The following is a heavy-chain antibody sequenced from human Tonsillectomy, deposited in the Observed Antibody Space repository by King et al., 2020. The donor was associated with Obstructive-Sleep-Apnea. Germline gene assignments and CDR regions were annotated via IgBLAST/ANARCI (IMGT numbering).Heavy chain of an antibody. V-gene: IGHV5-10-1*03. J-gene: IGHJ4*02. Sequence: VQLVQSGAEVKKPGESLRISCKASGYTFGTYWIGWVRQMPGKGLEWMGRVDPSDSDTAYTPSFRGHVTISVDKSTTTAYLHWSTLKASDTAMYYCARLGSSWWTFDFWGQGTLVTVSS. CDR1: GYTFGTYW. D-gene: IGHD6-19*01. CDR2: VDPSDSDT. CDR3: ARLGSSWWTFDF.